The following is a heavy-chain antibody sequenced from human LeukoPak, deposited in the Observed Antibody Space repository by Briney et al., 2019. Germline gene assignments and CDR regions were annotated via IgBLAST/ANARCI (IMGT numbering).Heavy chain of an antibody. CDR1: GYSISSGYY. D-gene: IGHD6-19*01. CDR3: ASSRNMWLVASTFDY. CDR2: IYHSGSA. Sequence: SETLSLTCTVSGYSISSGYYWGWIRQPPGKGLEWIGSIYHSGSAYYNPSLKSRVTISVDTSKNQFSLKLSSVTAADTAVYYCASSRNMWLVASTFDYWGQGTLVTVSS. J-gene: IGHJ4*02. V-gene: IGHV4-38-2*02.